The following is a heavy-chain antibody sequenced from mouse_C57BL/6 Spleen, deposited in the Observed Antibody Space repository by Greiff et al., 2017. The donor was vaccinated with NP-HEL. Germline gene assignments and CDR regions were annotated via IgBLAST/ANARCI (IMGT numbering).Heavy chain of an antibody. CDR1: GYTFTGYW. D-gene: IGHD3-3*01. V-gene: IGHV1-9*01. CDR2: ILPGSGST. CDR3: ARERAPPPDARGRFAY. J-gene: IGHJ3*01. Sequence: VQLQQSGAELMKPGASVKLSCKATGYTFTGYWIEWVKQRPGHGLEWIGEILPGSGSTNYNEKFKGKATFTADTSSNTAYMQLSSLTTEDSAIYYWARERAPPPDARGRFAYWGQGTLVTVSA.